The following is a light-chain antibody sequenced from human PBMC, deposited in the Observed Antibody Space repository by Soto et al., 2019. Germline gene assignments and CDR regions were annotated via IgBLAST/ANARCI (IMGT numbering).Light chain of an antibody. CDR2: GNS. CDR3: RSYDSSLSGFYV. Sequence: SVLTQPPSVSGAPGQRVTISCTGSSSNIGAGYDVHWYQQLPGTAPKLLIYGNSNRPSGVPDRFSGSKSGTSASLAITGLQAEDEADYYCRSYDSSLSGFYVFGTGTKVTVL. J-gene: IGLJ1*01. V-gene: IGLV1-40*01. CDR1: SSNIGAGYD.